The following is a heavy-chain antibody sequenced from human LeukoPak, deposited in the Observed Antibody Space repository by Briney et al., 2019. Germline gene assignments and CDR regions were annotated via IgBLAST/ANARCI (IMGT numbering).Heavy chain of an antibody. CDR3: AKDRHATVTTRFDY. D-gene: IGHD4-11*01. CDR2: ISGSGGST. V-gene: IGHV3-23*01. Sequence: HAGGSLRLSCAASGFTFSSYAMSWVRQAPGKGLEWVSAISGSGGSTYYADSVKGRFTISRDNSKNTLYLQMNSLRAKDTAVYYCAKDRHATVTTRFDYWGQGTLVTVSS. J-gene: IGHJ4*02. CDR1: GFTFSSYA.